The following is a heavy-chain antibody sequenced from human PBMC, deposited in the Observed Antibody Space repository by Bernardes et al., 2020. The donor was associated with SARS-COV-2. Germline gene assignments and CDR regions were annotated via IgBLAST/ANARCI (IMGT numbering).Heavy chain of an antibody. CDR3: ARLIRSNWPDF. CDR1: GDSVSSGSYY. J-gene: IGHJ4*02. D-gene: IGHD1-1*01. V-gene: IGHV4-61*01. Sequence: SETLSLTCTVSGDSVSSGSYYWGWIRQPPGKGLEYIGFIYYNGGTNYNPSLKSRVITSIDTSKNQFSLKLTSVTTADTAVYYCARLIRSNWPDFWGQGILVTVSS. CDR2: IYYNGGT.